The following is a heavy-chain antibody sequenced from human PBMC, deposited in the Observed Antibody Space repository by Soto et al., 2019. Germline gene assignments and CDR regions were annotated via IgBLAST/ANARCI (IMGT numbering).Heavy chain of an antibody. Sequence: EVQLLESGGGLVQPGGSLRLSCAASGYTFSSYAMSWVRQAPGKGLEWVSAISGSGGSTYYADSVKGRFTISRDNSKNTLFLQMNSLRAEDTAVYYCAKETTMVTASDYCGQGTLVTVSS. J-gene: IGHJ4*02. CDR3: AKETTMVTASDY. V-gene: IGHV3-23*01. D-gene: IGHD5-18*01. CDR1: GYTFSSYA. CDR2: ISGSGGST.